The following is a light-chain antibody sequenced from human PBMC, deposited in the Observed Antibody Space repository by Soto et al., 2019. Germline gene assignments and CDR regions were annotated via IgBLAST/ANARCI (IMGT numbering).Light chain of an antibody. Sequence: DIKMTQSPSSLSSSVGDRVTITCRASQSISSYLNWYQQKPGKAPKLLIYAASSLQSGVPSRFSGSGSGTDFTLTISSLQPEDFATYYCQQSYSTPNTFGQGTRLEIK. V-gene: IGKV1-39*01. J-gene: IGKJ5*01. CDR2: AAS. CDR3: QQSYSTPNT. CDR1: QSISSY.